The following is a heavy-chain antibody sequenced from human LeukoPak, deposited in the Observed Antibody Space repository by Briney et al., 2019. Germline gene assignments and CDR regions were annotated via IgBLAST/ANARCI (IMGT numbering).Heavy chain of an antibody. V-gene: IGHV3-23*01. Sequence: PGGSLRLSCAASGFTFSSYAMSWVRQAPGKGLEWVSAISGSGARTYYAGSVKGRFTISRDISKNTLYLQMNSLRAEDTAVYYCAKDMGEDGSYYLDYWGQGTLVTVSS. D-gene: IGHD1-26*01. CDR1: GFTFSSYA. CDR2: ISGSGART. CDR3: AKDMGEDGSYYLDY. J-gene: IGHJ4*02.